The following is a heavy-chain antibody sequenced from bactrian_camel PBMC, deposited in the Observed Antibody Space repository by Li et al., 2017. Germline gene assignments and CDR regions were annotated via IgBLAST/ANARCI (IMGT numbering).Heavy chain of an antibody. V-gene: IGHV3S53*01. CDR3: AAGWVNRNLLSKSGYDY. Sequence: HVQLVESGGGSVQPGGSLRLSCVLSGDTFSTYYMAWFRNEREAVAAIDIGGAATYTHSVAGRFTISRDNANNTVNLMMNSLKPEDCAIYYCAAGWVNRNLLSKSGYDYWGQGTQVTVS. CDR1: GDTFSTYY. J-gene: IGHJ4*01. D-gene: IGHD5*01. CDR2: IDIGGAA.